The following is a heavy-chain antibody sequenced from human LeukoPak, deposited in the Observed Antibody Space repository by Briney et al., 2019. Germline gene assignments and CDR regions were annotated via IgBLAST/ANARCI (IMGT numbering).Heavy chain of an antibody. J-gene: IGHJ5*01. D-gene: IGHD6-19*01. Sequence: SETLSLSCTVSXDSVSSSRYYWTWIRQPPGKVLDRIGYIYHGSATYNPSLESRVTLSMDPSKNQYSLKMTSVTAADTAVYYCAREGGRQWLVSGALDSWGQGILVTVSS. CDR3: AREGGRQWLVSGALDS. CDR1: XDSVSSSRYY. CDR2: IYHGSA. V-gene: IGHV4-61*01.